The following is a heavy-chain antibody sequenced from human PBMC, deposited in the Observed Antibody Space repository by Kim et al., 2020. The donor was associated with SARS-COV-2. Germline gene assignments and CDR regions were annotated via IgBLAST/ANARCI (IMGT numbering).Heavy chain of an antibody. D-gene: IGHD6-6*01. CDR3: ARDWAFYTNSSSSPYYYGMDV. Sequence: SVKVSCKASGGTFSSYDISWVRQAPGQGLEWMGGIIPIIGSADYAQKFQGRVTITADESTSTAYMELSSLRSEDTAVYYCARDWAFYTNSSSSPYYYGMDVGGKGPTVTVSS. V-gene: IGHV1-69*13. CDR2: IIPIIGSA. CDR1: GGTFSSYD. J-gene: IGHJ6*04.